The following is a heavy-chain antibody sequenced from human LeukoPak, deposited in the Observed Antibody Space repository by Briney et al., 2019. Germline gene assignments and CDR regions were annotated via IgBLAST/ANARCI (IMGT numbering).Heavy chain of an antibody. CDR1: GGSISSYY. Sequence: SETLSLTCTVSGGSISSYYWSWIRQPPGKGLEWIGYIYYSGSTYYNPSLKSRVTISVDTSKNQFSLKLSSVTAADTAVYYCARDRGVDYDILTGYFDYWGQGTLVTVSS. D-gene: IGHD3-9*01. CDR3: ARDRGVDYDILTGYFDY. CDR2: IYYSGST. V-gene: IGHV4-59*12. J-gene: IGHJ4*02.